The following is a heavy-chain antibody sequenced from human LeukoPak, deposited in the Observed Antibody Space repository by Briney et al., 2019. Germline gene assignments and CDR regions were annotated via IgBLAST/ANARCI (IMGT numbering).Heavy chain of an antibody. V-gene: IGHV3-30-3*01. CDR3: ASARVVEVLATPTALDY. Sequence: PGGSLRLSCAASGFTFSSYAMHWVRQAPGKGLEWVAIISYDGSDTYYTDSVKGRFTISRDNSKNTLYLQMNSLRGEDTAVYYCASARVVEVLATPTALDYWGQGTLVTVSS. J-gene: IGHJ4*02. CDR1: GFTFSSYA. D-gene: IGHD2-2*01. CDR2: ISYDGSDT.